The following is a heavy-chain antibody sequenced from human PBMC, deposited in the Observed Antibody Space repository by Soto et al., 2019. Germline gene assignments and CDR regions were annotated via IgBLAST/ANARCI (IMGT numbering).Heavy chain of an antibody. CDR2: ISSSSSYI. D-gene: IGHD4-17*01. Sequence: EVQLVESGGGLVKPGGSLRLSCAASGFTFSSYSMNWVRQAPGKGLEWVSSISSSSSYIYYADSVKGRFTISRDNAKNSRYLQMNSLRAEDTAVYYCAREMPVTYAGDWGQGTLVTVSS. J-gene: IGHJ4*02. V-gene: IGHV3-21*01. CDR1: GFTFSSYS. CDR3: AREMPVTYAGD.